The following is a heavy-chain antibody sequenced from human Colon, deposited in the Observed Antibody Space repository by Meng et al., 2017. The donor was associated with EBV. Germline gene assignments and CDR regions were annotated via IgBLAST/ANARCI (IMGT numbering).Heavy chain of an antibody. CDR1: GGSTTERNS. V-gene: IGHV4-4*02. CDR3: ARWAFIDSYGFDH. CDR2: IYHYGGT. Sequence: QLRLQESGPGLVTPSGTLSLTCAAPGGSTTERNSWSSVRQHPGKGLEWIGEIYHYGGTNYNPSLKSRVTISVDKSKNQISLKLTSVTAADTAVYYCARWAFIDSYGFDHWGQGTLVTVSS. D-gene: IGHD5-18*01. J-gene: IGHJ4*02.